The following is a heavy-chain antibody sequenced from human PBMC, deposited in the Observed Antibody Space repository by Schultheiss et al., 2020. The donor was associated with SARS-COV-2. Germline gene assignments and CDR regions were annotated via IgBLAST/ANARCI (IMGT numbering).Heavy chain of an antibody. V-gene: IGHV4-59*12. Sequence: SETLSLTCTVSGGSISGYYWSWIRQPPGKGLEWIGFTFHSESVNYYNPSLKSRVTISVDRSKNQFSLKLSSVTAADTAVYYCARGSGSRYGMDVWGQGTTVTVSS. CDR3: ARGSGSRYGMDV. CDR1: GGSISGYY. D-gene: IGHD3-10*01. CDR2: TFHSESVN. J-gene: IGHJ6*02.